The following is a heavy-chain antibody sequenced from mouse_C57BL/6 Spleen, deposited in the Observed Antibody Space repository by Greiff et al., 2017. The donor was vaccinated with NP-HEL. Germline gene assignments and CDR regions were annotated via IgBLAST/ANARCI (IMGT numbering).Heavy chain of an antibody. V-gene: IGHV3-6*01. J-gene: IGHJ1*03. CDR3: ARGTTGIDV. Sequence: VQLKESGPGLVKPSQSLSLTCSVTGYSITSGYYWNWIRQFPGNKLEWMGYISYDGSNNYNPSLKNRISITRDTSKNQFFLKLNSVTTEDTATYYCARGTTGIDVWGTGTTVTVSS. CDR2: ISYDGSN. CDR1: GYSITSGYY. D-gene: IGHD1-1*01.